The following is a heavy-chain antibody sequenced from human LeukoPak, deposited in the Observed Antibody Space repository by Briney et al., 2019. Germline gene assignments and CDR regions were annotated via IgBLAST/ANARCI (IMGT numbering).Heavy chain of an antibody. Sequence: PSETLSLTCTVSGGSISSYYWSWIRQPPGKGLEWIGYIYYSGSTNYNPSLKSRVTISVDTSKNQFSLKLSSVTAADTAVYYCARSMTSFDWLFHNWGQGTLVTVSS. D-gene: IGHD3-9*01. CDR1: GGSISSYY. CDR2: IYYSGST. V-gene: IGHV4-59*01. J-gene: IGHJ4*02. CDR3: ARSMTSFDWLFHN.